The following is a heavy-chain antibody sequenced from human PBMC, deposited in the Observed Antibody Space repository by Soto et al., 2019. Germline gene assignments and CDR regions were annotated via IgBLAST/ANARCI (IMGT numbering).Heavy chain of an antibody. V-gene: IGHV6-1*01. CDR3: ARALAGSYDY. CDR1: GDSVSSKSAT. Sequence: PSHTLSLTCAISGDSVSSKSATWNWIRQAPSRGLEWLGRTYYRSKWSTDYAVSLRGRITVSPDSSKNQFSLRLTSLTPEDTAAYYCARALAGSYDYWGQGTLVTVSS. D-gene: IGHD3-10*01. CDR2: TYYRSKWST. J-gene: IGHJ4*02.